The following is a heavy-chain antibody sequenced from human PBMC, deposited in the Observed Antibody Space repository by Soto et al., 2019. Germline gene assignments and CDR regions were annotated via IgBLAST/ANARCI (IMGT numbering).Heavy chain of an antibody. Sequence: EVQLVESGGGLIQPGGSLRLACVASGFTVRDNFMIWVRQAPGRGLEWVSALYRGGVAYYADAVKGRFIVSRDHPENTLYLQMTCIRADDSAIYYCARARVEVPAHPRLDAFDLWGQGTVVTGS. D-gene: IGHD2-2*01. J-gene: IGHJ3*01. CDR3: ARARVEVPAHPRLDAFDL. CDR2: LYRGGVA. V-gene: IGHV3-53*01. CDR1: GFTVRDNF.